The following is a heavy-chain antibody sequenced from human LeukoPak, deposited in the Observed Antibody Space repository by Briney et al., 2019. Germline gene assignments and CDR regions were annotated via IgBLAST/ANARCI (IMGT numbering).Heavy chain of an antibody. CDR2: INWNGGST. V-gene: IGHV3-20*04. J-gene: IGHJ4*02. CDR1: GFTFDDYG. D-gene: IGHD3-22*01. Sequence: GGSLRLSCAASGFTFDDYGMSWVRQAPGKGLEWVSGINWNGGSTGYADSVKGRFTISRDNAKNSLYLQMNSLRAEDTAVYYCARLPTYYYDSSGYYSHWGQGTLVTVSS. CDR3: ARLPTYYYDSSGYYSH.